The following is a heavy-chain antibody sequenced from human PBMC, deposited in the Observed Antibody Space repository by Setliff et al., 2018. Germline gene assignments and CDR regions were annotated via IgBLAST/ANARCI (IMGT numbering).Heavy chain of an antibody. J-gene: IGHJ3*02. CDR1: GYTFTAYY. Sequence: ASVKVSCKTSGYTFTAYYIHWVRQAPGQGLEWMGLINPSGGGTIYARKFQGRVTMARETSTSTVYMELSGLRSEDTAVYYCAKVYLAGSGWDKANALDIWGQGTMVTVSS. V-gene: IGHV1-46*03. CDR2: INPSGGGT. D-gene: IGHD6-19*01. CDR3: AKVYLAGSGWDKANALDI.